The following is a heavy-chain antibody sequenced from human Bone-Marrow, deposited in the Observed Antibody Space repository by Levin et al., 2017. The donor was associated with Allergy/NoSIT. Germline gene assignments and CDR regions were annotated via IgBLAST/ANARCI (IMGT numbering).Heavy chain of an antibody. Sequence: PSETLSLTCTVSGGSISSYYWSWIRQSPGKRPEWIGYIHYTGYTNYSPSLKSRVTISLDTSKNQFSLKLTSVTAADTAVYSCARSAHVTVIPAAIFAFDPWGQGILVTVSS. CDR1: GGSISSYY. D-gene: IGHD2-2*01. J-gene: IGHJ5*02. CDR3: ARSAHVTVIPAAIFAFDP. CDR2: IHYTGYT. V-gene: IGHV4-59*08.